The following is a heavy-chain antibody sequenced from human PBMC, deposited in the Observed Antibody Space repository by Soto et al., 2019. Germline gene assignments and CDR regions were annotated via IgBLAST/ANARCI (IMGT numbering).Heavy chain of an antibody. D-gene: IGHD2-2*01. V-gene: IGHV4-30-2*01. CDR3: DRVKGYCSSTSCYFMETYFDY. CDR2: IYHSGST. Sequence: QLQLQESGSGLVKPSQTLSLTCAVSGGSISSGGYSWSWIRQPPGKGLDWIGYIYHSGSTYYNPSLKSRVTISVDRSKNQFSLKLSSVTAADTAVYYCDRVKGYCSSTSCYFMETYFDYWGQGTLVTVSS. J-gene: IGHJ4*02. CDR1: GGSISSGGYS.